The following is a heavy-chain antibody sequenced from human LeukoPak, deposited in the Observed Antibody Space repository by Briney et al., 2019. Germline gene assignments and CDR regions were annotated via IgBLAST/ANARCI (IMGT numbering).Heavy chain of an antibody. CDR2: INHSGST. CDR1: GGSFSGYY. Sequence: PSETLSLTWAVYGGSFSGYYWSWIRQPPGKGLEWIGEINHSGSTNYNPSLKSRVTISVDTSKNQFSLKLSSVTAADTAVYYCARAYYDCSGFDYWGQGTLVTVSS. CDR3: ARAYYDCSGFDY. J-gene: IGHJ4*02. V-gene: IGHV4-34*01. D-gene: IGHD3-22*01.